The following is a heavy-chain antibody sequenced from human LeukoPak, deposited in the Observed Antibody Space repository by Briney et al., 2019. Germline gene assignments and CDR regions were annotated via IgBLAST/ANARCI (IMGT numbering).Heavy chain of an antibody. CDR2: ISAYNGNT. CDR1: GGTFSSYA. V-gene: IGHV1-18*01. J-gene: IGHJ5*02. D-gene: IGHD6-13*01. CDR3: ARVVFSAQQLNWFDP. Sequence: ASVKVSCKASGGTFSSYAISWVRQAPGQGLEWMGWISAYNGNTNYAQKLQGRVTMTTDTSTSTAYMELRSLRSDDTAVYYCARVVFSAQQLNWFDPWGQGTLVTVSS.